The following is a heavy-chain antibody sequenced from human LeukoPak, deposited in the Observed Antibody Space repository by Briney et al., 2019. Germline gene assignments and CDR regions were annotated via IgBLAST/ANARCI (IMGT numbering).Heavy chain of an antibody. J-gene: IGHJ4*02. CDR2: IIPIFGTA. CDR1: GGTFSSYA. V-gene: IGHV1-69*05. D-gene: IGHD3-10*01. CDR3: ARPRITMVRGVSQYYFDY. Sequence: SVKVSCKAAGGTFSSYAISWVRQAPGQGLEWIGGIIPIFGTANYAQKFRGRVTITTDESTSTAYMELSSLKASDTAMYYCARPRITMVRGVSQYYFDYWGQGTLVTVSS.